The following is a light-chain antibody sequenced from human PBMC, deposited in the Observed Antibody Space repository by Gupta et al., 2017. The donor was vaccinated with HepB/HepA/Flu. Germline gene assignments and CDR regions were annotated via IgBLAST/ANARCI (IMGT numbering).Light chain of an antibody. Sequence: DIQLTQSPSFLSASVGDRVTITCRASQEINSYLIWYQQKPGKAPNLLIYSASTVKGGVPSRFSGSGSGTEFTLTISSRQPEDFATYYCQQGNSSPITFGQGTQMDIK. CDR2: SAS. J-gene: IGKJ5*01. V-gene: IGKV1-9*01. CDR1: QEINSY. CDR3: QQGNSSPIT.